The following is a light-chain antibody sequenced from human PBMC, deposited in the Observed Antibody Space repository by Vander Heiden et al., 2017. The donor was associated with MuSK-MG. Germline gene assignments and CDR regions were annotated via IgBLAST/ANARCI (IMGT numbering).Light chain of an antibody. CDR3: AAWDDSRNGHVV. V-gene: IGLV1-44*01. Sequence: QSVLIQPPSASGPPGQRVTISGSGSGFNIGSNTVSWYQQDPGTDPKPLIFSDNQRPPGVPDLVSGSKSGTSASLAISGLQAEDEADYYCAAWDDSRNGHVVFGGGTKLTVL. CDR1: GFNIGSNT. J-gene: IGLJ2*01. CDR2: SDN.